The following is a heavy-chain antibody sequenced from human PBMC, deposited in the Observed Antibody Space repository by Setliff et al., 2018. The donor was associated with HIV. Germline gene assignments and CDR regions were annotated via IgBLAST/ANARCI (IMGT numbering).Heavy chain of an antibody. J-gene: IGHJ4*02. Sequence: PGGSLRLSCAAPGFAFKNYAMHWVRQAPGTGLEGGSGMSYDGGKTFYADSVNGRFTISRDNSKNTLHLQMSSLRPEDTAFYFCARGPSRVVLLWFGQLGRLESWGQGTLVTVSS. CDR1: GFAFKNYA. CDR3: ARGPSRVVLLWFGQLGRLES. V-gene: IGHV3-30*04. D-gene: IGHD3-10*01. CDR2: MSYDGGKT.